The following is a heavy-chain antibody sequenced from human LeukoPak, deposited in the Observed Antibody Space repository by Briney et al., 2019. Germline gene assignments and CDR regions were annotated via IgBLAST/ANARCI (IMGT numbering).Heavy chain of an antibody. CDR3: ARRSITIFGVVIIPYYFDY. CDR2: IYYSGST. J-gene: IGHJ4*02. D-gene: IGHD3-3*01. V-gene: IGHV4-39*01. Sequence: SETLSLTCTVSGGPISSSSYYWGWIRQPPGKGLEWIGSIYYSGSTYYNPSLKSRVTISVDTSKNQFSLKLSSVTAADTAVYYCARRSITIFGVVIIPYYFDYWGQGTLVTVSS. CDR1: GGPISSSSYY.